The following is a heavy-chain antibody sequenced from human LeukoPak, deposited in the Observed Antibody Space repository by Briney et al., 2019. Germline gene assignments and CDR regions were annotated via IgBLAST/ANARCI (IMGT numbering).Heavy chain of an antibody. CDR2: IYYSGST. Sequence: PSETLSLTCTVSGGSISSSSYYWGWIRQPPGKGLEWIGSIYYSGSTYYNPSLKSRVTISVDTSKNQFSLKLSSVTAADTAVYYCASSYYSYGYTFDYWGQGTLVTVSS. CDR3: ASSYYSYGYTFDY. D-gene: IGHD5-18*01. J-gene: IGHJ4*02. CDR1: GGSISSSSYY. V-gene: IGHV4-39*07.